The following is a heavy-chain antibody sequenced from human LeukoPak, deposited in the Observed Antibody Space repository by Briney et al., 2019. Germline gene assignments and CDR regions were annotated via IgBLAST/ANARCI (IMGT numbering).Heavy chain of an antibody. J-gene: IGHJ6*02. V-gene: IGHV1-2*02. CDR1: GYTFSSYD. CDR3: AREEGYEGTHYYYGMDV. CDR2: INPNSGGT. D-gene: IGHD1-14*01. Sequence: GASVKVSCKASGYTFSSYDINWVRQATGQGLEWMGWINPNSGGTNYAQKFQGRVTMTRDTSISTAYMELSRLRSDDTAVYYCAREEGYEGTHYYYGMDVWGQGTTVTVSS.